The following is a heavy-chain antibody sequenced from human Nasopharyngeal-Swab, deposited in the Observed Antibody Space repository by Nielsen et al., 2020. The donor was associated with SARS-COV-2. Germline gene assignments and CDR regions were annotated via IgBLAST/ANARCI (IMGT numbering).Heavy chain of an antibody. J-gene: IGHJ4*02. CDR3: TRCGGGCYSGRDY. Sequence: GGSLRLSCAASGFTFSDSAIHWVRQASGKVLGWVGRVRSKGNNYATAYSASVKGRFIIFRDDPTNTAYLQMNSLKTEDTAMYYCTRCGGGCYSGRDYWGQGTLVTVSS. CDR2: VRSKGNNYAT. CDR1: GFTFSDSA. D-gene: IGHD2-15*01. V-gene: IGHV3-73*01.